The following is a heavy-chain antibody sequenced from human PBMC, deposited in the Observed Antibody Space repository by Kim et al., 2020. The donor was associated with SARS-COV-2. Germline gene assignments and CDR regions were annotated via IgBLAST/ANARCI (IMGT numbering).Heavy chain of an antibody. D-gene: IGHD3-16*01. V-gene: IGHV3-53*05. CDR1: GFIVSSNF. J-gene: IGHJ4*02. CDR3: AGGDSTSSGDH. Sequence: GGSLRLSCAASGFIVSSNFVSWVRQAPGKGLEWVSIIYSGGSTYYADSVKGRFTMSRDNSKNTVFLQMNTLRPDDTAVYYCAGGDSTSSGDHWGQGTLVT. CDR2: IYSGGST.